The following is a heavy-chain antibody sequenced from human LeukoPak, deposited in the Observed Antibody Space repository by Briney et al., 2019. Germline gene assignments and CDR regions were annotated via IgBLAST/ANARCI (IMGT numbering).Heavy chain of an antibody. Sequence: PSETLSLTCTVSGGSISSYYWSWIRQPPGKGLEWIGYIYYSGSTNYNPSLKSRVTISVDTSKNQFSLKLSSVTAADTAVYYCARDRRLTTVTTRWDWFDPWGQGTLVTVSS. CDR1: GGSISSYY. D-gene: IGHD4-17*01. CDR3: ARDRRLTTVTTRWDWFDP. CDR2: IYYSGST. V-gene: IGHV4-59*12. J-gene: IGHJ5*02.